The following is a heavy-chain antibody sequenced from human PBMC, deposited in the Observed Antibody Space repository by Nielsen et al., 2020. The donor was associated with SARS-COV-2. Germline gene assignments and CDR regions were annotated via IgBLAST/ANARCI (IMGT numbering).Heavy chain of an antibody. CDR1: GGSISSYY. CDR2: IYYSGST. CDR3: ARGRIAARRGASDY. V-gene: IGHV4-59*01. Sequence: SETLSLTCTVSGGSISSYYWSWIRQPPGKGLEWIGYIYYSGSTNYNPSLKSRVTISVDTSKNQFSLKLSSVTAADTAVYYCARGRIAARRGASDYWGQGTLVTVSS. J-gene: IGHJ4*02. D-gene: IGHD6-6*01.